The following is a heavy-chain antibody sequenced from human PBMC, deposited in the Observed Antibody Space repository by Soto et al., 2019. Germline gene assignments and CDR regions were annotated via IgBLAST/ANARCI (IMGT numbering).Heavy chain of an antibody. Sequence: QVQLVQSGAEVKKPGSSVKVSCKASGGTFSSYAISWVRQAPGQGLEWMGGIIPISGTANYAQKFQGRVTIAADESTSTAYTELRSLRSEDTAVYYCARSQGSSTSLEIYYYCYYGMDVWGQGTTVTVSS. CDR1: GGTFSSYA. CDR3: ARSQGSSTSLEIYYYCYYGMDV. V-gene: IGHV1-69*01. J-gene: IGHJ6*02. CDR2: IIPISGTA. D-gene: IGHD2-2*01.